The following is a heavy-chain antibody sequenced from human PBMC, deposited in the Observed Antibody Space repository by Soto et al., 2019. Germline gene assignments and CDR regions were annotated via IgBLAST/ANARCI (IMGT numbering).Heavy chain of an antibody. CDR2: INPNSGGT. CDR1: GYTFTGYY. Sequence: QVQLVQSGAEVKKPGASVKVSCKASGYTFTGYYMHWVRQAPGQGLEWMGWINPNSGGTNYAQKCQGRVTMTRDTSISTAYMELSRLISDDTAVYYCARTYDFWSGYYPTTYYCYGMDVWGQGTTVTVSS. D-gene: IGHD3-3*01. CDR3: ARTYDFWSGYYPTTYYCYGMDV. J-gene: IGHJ6*02. V-gene: IGHV1-2*02.